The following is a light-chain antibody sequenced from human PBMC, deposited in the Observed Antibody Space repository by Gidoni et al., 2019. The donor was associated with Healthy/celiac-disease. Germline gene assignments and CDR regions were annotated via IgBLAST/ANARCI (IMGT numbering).Light chain of an antibody. J-gene: IGLJ1*01. CDR1: SSNIGDGYD. CDR2: GNS. CDR3: QSYDSSLSGYV. Sequence: QSVLTQPPSVSGAPGQRVTSSCTGSSSNIGDGYDVHWYQKLPGTAPKLLIYGNSNRPSGVPDRFSGSKSGTSASLAITGLQAEDEADYYCQSYDSSLSGYVFGTGTKVTVL. V-gene: IGLV1-40*01.